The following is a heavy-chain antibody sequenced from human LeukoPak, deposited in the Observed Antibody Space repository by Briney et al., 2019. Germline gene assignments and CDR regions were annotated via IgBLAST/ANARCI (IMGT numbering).Heavy chain of an antibody. D-gene: IGHD3-22*01. CDR3: AKKDSSGFYYNY. Sequence: GGSLRLSCAASGFTFSSYALTWVRQAPGKGLEWVSAISGSGGSTYYADSVKGRFTISRDNSKNTLYLQMNSLRAEDTAVYYCAKKDSSGFYYNYGGRGPLVTVPS. J-gene: IGHJ4*02. V-gene: IGHV3-23*01. CDR2: ISGSGGST. CDR1: GFTFSSYA.